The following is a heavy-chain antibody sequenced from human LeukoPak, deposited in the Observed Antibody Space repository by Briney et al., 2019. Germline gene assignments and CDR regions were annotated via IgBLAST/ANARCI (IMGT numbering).Heavy chain of an antibody. CDR1: GGTFRSYA. Sequence: SVKVSCKASGGTFRSYAISWVRQAPGKGLEWMGRIIPILGIANYAQKFQGRVTITADKSTSTAYMELSSLRSEDTAVYYCARAERFDPWGQGTLVTVSS. CDR3: ARAERFDP. D-gene: IGHD5-24*01. V-gene: IGHV1-69*04. CDR2: IIPILGIA. J-gene: IGHJ5*02.